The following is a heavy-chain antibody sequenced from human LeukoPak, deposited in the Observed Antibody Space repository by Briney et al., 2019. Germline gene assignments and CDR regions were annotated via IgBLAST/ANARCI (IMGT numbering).Heavy chain of an antibody. CDR1: GFTFSNYY. D-gene: IGHD2-2*01. J-gene: IGHJ5*02. CDR2: ISSSSRYT. V-gene: IGHV3-11*06. Sequence: GGSLRLSCAASGFTFSNYYMNGMRQAPGKGLEWVSYISSSSRYTNYADSAKGRFTISRDNAKNSLYLQKNSLRGEDTAVYYCARGCSSTSCHTADNWFDPWGQGTLVTASS. CDR3: ARGCSSTSCHTADNWFDP.